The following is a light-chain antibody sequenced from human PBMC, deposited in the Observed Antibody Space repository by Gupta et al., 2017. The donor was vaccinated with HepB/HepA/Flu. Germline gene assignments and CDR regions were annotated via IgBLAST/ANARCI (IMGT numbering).Light chain of an antibody. Sequence: DIQLTQSHPTLLASVGDKVTIPCRASQSISNWLAWYQQKPGKAPKLLIYKSSSSESVVPSRFSGSGSATDFTLTSSSLQPDDFATYYCQQYNTYLSFGGGTKVEIK. CDR1: QSISNW. J-gene: IGKJ4*02. CDR3: QQYNTYLS. CDR2: KSS. V-gene: IGKV1-5*03.